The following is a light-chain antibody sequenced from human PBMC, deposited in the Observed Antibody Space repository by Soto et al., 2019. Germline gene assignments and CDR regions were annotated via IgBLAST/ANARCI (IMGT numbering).Light chain of an antibody. V-gene: IGKV1-39*01. CDR1: QIMGSD. CDR3: QQGYKTPYT. CDR2: GSS. Sequence: DCQMTQSPSSLSASVGDTVAITCRASQIMGSDLNWYQQKPGKAPRLLVYGSSSLPSGVPSRFSGRGSGTHFTLTISRLQPEEFAVYYCQQGYKTPYTFGQGTKL. J-gene: IGKJ2*01.